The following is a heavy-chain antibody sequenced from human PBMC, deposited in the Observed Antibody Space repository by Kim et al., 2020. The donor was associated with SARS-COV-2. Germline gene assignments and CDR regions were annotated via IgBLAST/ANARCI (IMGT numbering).Heavy chain of an antibody. Sequence: GGSLRLSCAASGFTFDDYAMHWVRQAPGKGLEWVSLISGDGGSTYYADSVKGRFTISRDNSKNSLYLQMNSLRTEDTALYYCAKDIVANSWYEDYYYGMDVWGQGTTVTVSS. CDR1: GFTFDDYA. CDR2: ISGDGGST. V-gene: IGHV3-43*02. CDR3: AKDIVANSWYEDYYYGMDV. D-gene: IGHD6-13*01. J-gene: IGHJ6*02.